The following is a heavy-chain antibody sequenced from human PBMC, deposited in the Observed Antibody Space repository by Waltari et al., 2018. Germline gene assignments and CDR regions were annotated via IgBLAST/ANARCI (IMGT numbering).Heavy chain of an antibody. CDR1: GFPFSFYG. V-gene: IGHV3-33*01. CDR3: ARGGPDNQESLDI. J-gene: IGHJ3*02. Sequence: QVQLVESGGGVVQPGMSLRLSCAASGFPFSFYGMHWVRQAPGKGLEWVATIWYDGSKKYYGESVKGRLTVSRDNSKNTLFLQMDSLRAEDTAVYYCARGGPDNQESLDIWGRGTMVTVSS. CDR2: IWYDGSKK.